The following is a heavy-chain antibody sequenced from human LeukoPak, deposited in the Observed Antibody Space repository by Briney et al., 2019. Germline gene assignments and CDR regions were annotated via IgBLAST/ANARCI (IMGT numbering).Heavy chain of an antibody. CDR2: ISSSGSTI. D-gene: IGHD6-13*01. V-gene: IGHV3-48*01. CDR3: ARGTSSSDY. Sequence: GGSLRLSCAASGFTFSSYSMNWVRQAPGKGLEWVSYISSSGSTIFYADSVKGRFTISRDNAKNSLYLQMNSLRAEDTAVYYCARGTSSSDYWGQGTLVTVSS. J-gene: IGHJ4*02. CDR1: GFTFSSYS.